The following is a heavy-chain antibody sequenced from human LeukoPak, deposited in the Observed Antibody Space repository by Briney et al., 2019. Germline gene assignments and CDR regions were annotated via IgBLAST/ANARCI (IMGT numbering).Heavy chain of an antibody. CDR1: GYTFTGYY. V-gene: IGHV1-2*02. CDR3: ARAGAVYYYGMDV. D-gene: IGHD3-10*01. CDR2: INPNSGDT. Sequence: GASVKVSCKASGYTFTGYYVHWVRQAPGEGLEWMGWINPNSGDTNYAHRFQGRVTMTRDTSISTAYMELSRLRSDDTAMYYCARAGAVYYYGMDVWGQGTTVTVSS. J-gene: IGHJ6*02.